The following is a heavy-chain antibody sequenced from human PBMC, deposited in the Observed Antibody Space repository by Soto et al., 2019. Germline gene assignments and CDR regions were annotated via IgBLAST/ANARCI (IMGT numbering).Heavy chain of an antibody. Sequence: QITLKEAGPTLVKPTQTLTLTCSFSGFSLITSGVGVGWIRQPPGKALEWLALIYWDDDKGYSTSLKSRLTITTDTSKNQVVLTMTTMDPADTATYYCAHTMAPRIFDYWGQGTLVTVSS. V-gene: IGHV2-5*02. J-gene: IGHJ4*02. CDR3: AHTMAPRIFDY. CDR1: GFSLITSGVG. CDR2: IYWDDDK.